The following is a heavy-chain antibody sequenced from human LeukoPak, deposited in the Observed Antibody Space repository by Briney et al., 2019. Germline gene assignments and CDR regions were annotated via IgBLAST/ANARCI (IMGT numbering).Heavy chain of an antibody. CDR3: ARGRRRSDY. V-gene: IGHV4-34*01. CDR1: GGSFSGYY. J-gene: IGHJ4*02. Sequence: SETLSLTCAVYGGSFSGYYWSWIRQPPGKGLEWIGEINHSGSTNYNPSLKSRVTISVDTSKNQFSLKLSSVTAADTAVYYWARGRRRSDYWAQGPLVTASS. CDR2: INHSGST.